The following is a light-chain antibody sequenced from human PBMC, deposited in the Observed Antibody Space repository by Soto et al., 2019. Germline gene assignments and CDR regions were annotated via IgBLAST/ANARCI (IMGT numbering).Light chain of an antibody. CDR1: QRISTF. V-gene: IGKV1-39*01. CDR3: QQTSSVPRT. CDR2: VAS. J-gene: IGKJ2*01. Sequence: DIQRTQSPSSLSASFGDRVTITSRAIQRISTFLNWYQQRPGEAPKLLIYVASNLQTGVPSRFSGSGSETDFTLTISSLQPEDFATYFCQQTSSVPRTFGQGTKLEIK.